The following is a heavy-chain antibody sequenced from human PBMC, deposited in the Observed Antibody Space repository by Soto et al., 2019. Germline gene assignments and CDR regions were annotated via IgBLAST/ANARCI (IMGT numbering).Heavy chain of an antibody. J-gene: IGHJ4*02. CDR2: MSGSGATT. D-gene: IGHD3-16*02. Sequence: EVQLLECGGSFVQPGGSLRLSYAASEFIFSTYAMSWVSQSPEKGLEWVSAMSGSGATTHLADSVKGRFTISRDNSKNTLYLQLNSLRAENTAVYFCAKGSSYTSVSWHLAPFEFWGQGTLVSVSS. V-gene: IGHV3-23*01. CDR3: AKGSSYTSVSWHLAPFEF. CDR1: EFIFSTYA.